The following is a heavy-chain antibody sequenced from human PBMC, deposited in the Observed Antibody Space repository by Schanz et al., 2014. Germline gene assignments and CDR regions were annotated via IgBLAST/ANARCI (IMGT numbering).Heavy chain of an antibody. CDR2: IYYSGST. Sequence: QVQLQESGPGLVKPSDTLSLTCAVSGYSINTSDWWGWIRQPPGKGLEWIGYIYYSGSTYYNPSHKSRVTMSGDRSNTQFSRKLRSVTAVDTAVYYCASKGLTTDAFDIWGQGTMVTVSS. V-gene: IGHV4-28*07. CDR3: ASKGLTTDAFDI. J-gene: IGHJ3*02. D-gene: IGHD2-8*01. CDR1: GYSINTSDW.